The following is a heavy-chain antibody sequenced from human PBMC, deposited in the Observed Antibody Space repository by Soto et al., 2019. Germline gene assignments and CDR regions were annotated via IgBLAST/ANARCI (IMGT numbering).Heavy chain of an antibody. J-gene: IGHJ6*03. CDR1: GGSISSSSYY. Sequence: QLQLQESGPGLVKPSETLSLTCTVSGGSISSSSYYWGWIRQPPGKGLEWIGSIFYSGSTYYNPSLKSRVPIAVDTSMNQFSRKLSSVTAADTAVYYCARLNGGSSSPLPYYYYYMDVWCKETTVTVSS. CDR3: ARLNGGSSSPLPYYYYYMDV. CDR2: IFYSGST. D-gene: IGHD6-6*01. V-gene: IGHV4-39*01.